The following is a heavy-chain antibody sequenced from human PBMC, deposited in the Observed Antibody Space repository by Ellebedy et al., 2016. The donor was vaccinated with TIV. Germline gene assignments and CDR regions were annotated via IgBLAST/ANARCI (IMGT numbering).Heavy chain of an antibody. Sequence: GESLKISCTASGFTFGDHAMSWFRQAPGKGLEWVGFIRSKTDGGTTDYAAPVKGRFTISRDDSKNTLYLQMNSLKTEDTAVYYCTTDKLLWFEARQGIWNYWGQGTLVTVSS. J-gene: IGHJ4*02. CDR3: TTDKLLWFEARQGIWNY. CDR2: IRSKTDGGTT. D-gene: IGHD3-10*01. V-gene: IGHV3-49*03. CDR1: GFTFGDHA.